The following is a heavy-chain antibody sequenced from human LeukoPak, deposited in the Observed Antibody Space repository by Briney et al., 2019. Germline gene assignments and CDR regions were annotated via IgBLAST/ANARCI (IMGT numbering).Heavy chain of an antibody. CDR2: IYHSGST. J-gene: IGHJ3*02. CDR1: GYSISSGYY. D-gene: IGHD2-2*01. Sequence: SETLSLTCAVSGYSISSGYYWGWIRQPPGKGLEWIGSIYHSGSTYYNPSLKSRVTISVDTSKNQFSLKLSSVTAADTAVYYCARRRGYCSSTSCSDAFDIWGQGTMVTVSS. CDR3: ARRRGYCSSTSCSDAFDI. V-gene: IGHV4-38-2*01.